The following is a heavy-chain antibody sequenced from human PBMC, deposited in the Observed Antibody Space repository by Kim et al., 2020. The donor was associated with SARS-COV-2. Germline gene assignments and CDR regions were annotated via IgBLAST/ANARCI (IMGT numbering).Heavy chain of an antibody. V-gene: IGHV3-30*18. Sequence: GGSLRLSCAASGFTFSSYGMHWVRQAPGKGLEWVAVISYDGSNKYYADSVKGRFTISRDNSKNTLYLQMNSLRAEDTAVYYCAKDLRSYTVPDAFDLLG. CDR2: ISYDGSNK. D-gene: IGHD4-4*01. J-gene: IGHJ3*01. CDR3: AKDLRSYTVPDAFDL. CDR1: GFTFSSYG.